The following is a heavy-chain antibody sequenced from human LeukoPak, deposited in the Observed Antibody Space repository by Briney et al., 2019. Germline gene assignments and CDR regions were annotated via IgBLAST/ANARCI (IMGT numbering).Heavy chain of an antibody. J-gene: IGHJ6*02. V-gene: IGHV4-34*01. CDR3: ARARGWTSGDDYYYGRDV. D-gene: IGHD4-17*01. Sequence: PSETLSLTRVVYGGPFCGYYCSWIRQSPGKGLEWIGEINQSGNTNYNPSLKSRVTISIDTSKNQFSLKVTSVTAGDTAVYYCARARGWTSGDDYYYGRDVWGQGTTGTVSS. CDR2: INQSGNT. CDR1: GGPFCGYY.